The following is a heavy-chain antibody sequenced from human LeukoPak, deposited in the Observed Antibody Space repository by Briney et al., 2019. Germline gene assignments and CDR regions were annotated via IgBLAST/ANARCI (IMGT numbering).Heavy chain of an antibody. Sequence: KPGGSLRLSCEASGFTFSSNYMSWVRQAPGKGLEWVSVIYSGGSTYYADSVKGRFTISRDNSKNTLYLQMNSLRAEDTAVYYCARRRVGATLGGFDYWGQGTLVTVSS. V-gene: IGHV3-53*01. CDR1: GFTFSSNY. CDR3: ARRRVGATLGGFDY. J-gene: IGHJ4*02. D-gene: IGHD1-26*01. CDR2: IYSGGST.